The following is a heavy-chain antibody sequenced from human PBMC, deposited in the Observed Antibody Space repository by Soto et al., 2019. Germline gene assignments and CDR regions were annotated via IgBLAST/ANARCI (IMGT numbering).Heavy chain of an antibody. J-gene: IGHJ4*02. D-gene: IGHD4-17*01. CDR2: VNPSGDNT. Sequence: QVQLVQSGAEVKKPGASVKVSCKASGYTFTRYYIHWVRQAPGQGLEWMGIVNPSGDNTNYAQKFRGRVTMTRDTSTNTVHMELSSRRSEDTAVYFCARELGGTTVNTLFDHWGQGTVVTVSS. CDR1: GYTFTRYY. V-gene: IGHV1-46*01. CDR3: ARELGGTTVNTLFDH.